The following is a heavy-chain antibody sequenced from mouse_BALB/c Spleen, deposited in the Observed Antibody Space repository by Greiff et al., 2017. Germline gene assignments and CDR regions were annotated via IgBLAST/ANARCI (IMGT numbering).Heavy chain of an antibody. D-gene: IGHD1-2*01. Sequence: EVKLVESGGGLVKPGGSLKLSCAASGFTFSSYAMSWVRQTPEKRLEWVASISSGGSTYYPDSVKGRFTISRDNARNILYLQMSSLRSEDTAMYYCARRGLRLRESFDYWGQGTTLTVSS. J-gene: IGHJ2*01. CDR1: GFTFSSYA. V-gene: IGHV5-6-5*01. CDR3: ARRGLRLRESFDY. CDR2: ISSGGST.